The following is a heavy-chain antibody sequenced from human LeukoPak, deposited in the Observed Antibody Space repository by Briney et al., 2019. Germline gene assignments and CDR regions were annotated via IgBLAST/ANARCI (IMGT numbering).Heavy chain of an antibody. J-gene: IGHJ4*02. CDR2: ISAYNGNT. CDR1: GYTFTSYG. CDR3: ARARGGGSNPNLNDY. D-gene: IGHD2-15*01. V-gene: IGHV1-18*01. Sequence: ASVKVSCKASGYTFTSYGISWVRQAPGQGLEWMGWISAYNGNTNYAQKLQGRVTMTTDTSTSTAYMELRSLGSDDTAVYYCARARGGGSNPNLNDYWGQGTLVTVSS.